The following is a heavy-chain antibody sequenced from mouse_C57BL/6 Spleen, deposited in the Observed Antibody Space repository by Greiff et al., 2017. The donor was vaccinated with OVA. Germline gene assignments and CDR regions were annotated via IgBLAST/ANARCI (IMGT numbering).Heavy chain of an antibody. CDR3: AREGY. CDR1: GYTFTSYW. Sequence: VQLQQPGAELVKPGASVKLSCKASGYTFTSYWMPWVKQRPGQGLEWIGEIDPSDSYTNYNQKFKGKATLTVDTSSSPAYMQLSSLTSEDSAVYYCAREGYWGQGTTRTVAS. V-gene: IGHV1-50*01. J-gene: IGHJ2*01. CDR2: IDPSDSYT.